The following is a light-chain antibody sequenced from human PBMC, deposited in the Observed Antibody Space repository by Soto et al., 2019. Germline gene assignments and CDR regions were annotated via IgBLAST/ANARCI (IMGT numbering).Light chain of an antibody. J-gene: IGLJ1*01. CDR2: EVS. Sequence: QSVLTQPASVSGSPGQSITISCTGTSSDVGSYNYVSWYQQHPGKAPKLMIYEVSKRPSGVSNRFSGSKSGNTASLTISGLQAEDEADYYCCSYAGSSTFFGTGTKVTVL. CDR1: SSDVGSYNY. CDR3: CSYAGSSTF. V-gene: IGLV2-23*02.